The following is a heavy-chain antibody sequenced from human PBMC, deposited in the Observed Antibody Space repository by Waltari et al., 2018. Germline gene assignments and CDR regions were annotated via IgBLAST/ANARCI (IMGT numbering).Heavy chain of an antibody. Sequence: EVQLVESGGGLVQPGGSLRLSCAASGFTFSSYWMRWVRQAPWKGLEWVANIKQDGSEKYYVDSVKGRFTISRDNAKNSLYLQMNSLRAEDTAVYYCARERREVVTRYYYYYYGMDVWGQGTTVTVSS. CDR3: ARERREVVTRYYYYYYGMDV. D-gene: IGHD2-21*02. J-gene: IGHJ6*02. CDR2: IKQDGSEK. V-gene: IGHV3-7*01. CDR1: GFTFSSYW.